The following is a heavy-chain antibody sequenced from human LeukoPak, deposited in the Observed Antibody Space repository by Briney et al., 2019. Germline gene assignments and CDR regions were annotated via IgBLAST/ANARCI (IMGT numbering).Heavy chain of an antibody. CDR3: AREQCILTPGCSDAFDI. D-gene: IGHD2-15*01. Sequence: ASVKVSCKASGYSFTAHSMHWVRHAPGQGLEWMGWISPNSGATSYAQKFQGRVTMTRDPSITTGYMELTGLTSDDTAVYFCAREQCILTPGCSDAFDIWGQGTLVTVSS. J-gene: IGHJ3*02. V-gene: IGHV1-2*02. CDR1: GYSFTAHS. CDR2: ISPNSGAT.